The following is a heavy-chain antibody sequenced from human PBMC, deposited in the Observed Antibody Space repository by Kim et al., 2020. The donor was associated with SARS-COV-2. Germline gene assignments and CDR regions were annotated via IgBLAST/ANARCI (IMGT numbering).Heavy chain of an antibody. CDR1: GYMVTTYG. V-gene: IGHV1-18*03. CDR3: ARGDNYGSTGYFLY. Sequence: ASVKVSCKTSGYMVTTYGINWVRQAPGQGLEWMGWISGHNGRTNYAQKFQGRVTMTTDTSTTTAYMELRSLTSDDMAVYYCARGDNYGSTGYFLYWGQGTLVTVSS. D-gene: IGHD3-9*01. CDR2: ISGHNGRT. J-gene: IGHJ4*02.